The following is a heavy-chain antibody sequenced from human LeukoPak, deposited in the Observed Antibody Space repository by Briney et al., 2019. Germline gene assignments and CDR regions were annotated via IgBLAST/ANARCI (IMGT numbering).Heavy chain of an antibody. V-gene: IGHV3-66*01. CDR2: IYSGGST. J-gene: IGHJ1*01. CDR3: ARSLGPTGPSQH. D-gene: IGHD1-14*01. Sequence: GGSLRLSCAASGFTVSSNYMSWVRQAPGKGLEWVSVIYSGGSTYYADSVKGRFTISRDNSKNTLYLQMDSLRAEDTAVYYCARSLGPTGPSQHWGQGTLVTVSS. CDR1: GFTVSSNY.